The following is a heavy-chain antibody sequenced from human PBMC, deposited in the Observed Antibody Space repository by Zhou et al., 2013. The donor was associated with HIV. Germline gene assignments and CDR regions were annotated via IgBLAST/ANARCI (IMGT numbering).Heavy chain of an antibody. CDR2: IYSSGTT. V-gene: IGHV4-4*07. CDR3: TRGDGGNPETDY. J-gene: IGHJ4*02. D-gene: IGHD2-15*01. Sequence: QVQLQESGPGLVKPSETLSLTCIVSGDSISNDYWSWIRQTAGKGLEWIGRIYSSGTTRYNPSLESRVTMSVDTSSNQFSLRLRSVTAADTGVYYCTRGDGGNPETDYXGQGNPGHRLR. CDR1: GDSISNDY.